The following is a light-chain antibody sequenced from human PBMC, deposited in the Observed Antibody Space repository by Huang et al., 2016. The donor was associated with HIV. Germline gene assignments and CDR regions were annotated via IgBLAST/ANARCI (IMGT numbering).Light chain of an antibody. Sequence: DIVMTQSPDSLAVSMGERATINCKSSQSVLYNSNNKNYLTWYQQKPGQPPKLLIYGASTRESGVPDRFSGSGSGTDFTLTISSLQAEDVAVYYCQQYYSTPLTFGGGTKVEI. CDR3: QQYYSTPLT. J-gene: IGKJ4*01. CDR2: GAS. CDR1: QSVLYNSNNKNY. V-gene: IGKV4-1*01.